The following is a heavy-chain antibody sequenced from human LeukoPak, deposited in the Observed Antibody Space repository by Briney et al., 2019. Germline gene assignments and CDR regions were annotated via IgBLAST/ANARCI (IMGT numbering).Heavy chain of an antibody. CDR2: IYYSGST. CDR1: GGAISGFY. V-gene: IGHV4-59*08. D-gene: IGHD3-10*01. CDR3: ARHSSYGHFDY. J-gene: IGHJ4*02. Sequence: SETLSLTCTVSGGAISGFYGSWLRQPPGQGLEWIGDIYYSGSTNYNPSLKSRVTISVDASKNQFSLKLSSVTAADTAIYYCARHSSYGHFDYWGQGTLVTVSS.